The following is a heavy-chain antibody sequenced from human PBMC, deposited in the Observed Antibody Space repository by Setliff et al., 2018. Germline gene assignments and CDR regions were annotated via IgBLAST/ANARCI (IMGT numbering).Heavy chain of an antibody. V-gene: IGHV1-2*02. CDR2: INPNSGDT. CDR1: GNTFTGYY. Sequence: ASVKVSCKASGNTFTGYYIHWLRQAPGQGLEWMGCINPNSGDTTFAQKFQGRVTITRDTSNSTDYMDLSRLTSDDTAVYYCASAEVVVAPWGQGTLVTVSS. CDR3: ASAEVVVAP. J-gene: IGHJ4*02. D-gene: IGHD2-15*01.